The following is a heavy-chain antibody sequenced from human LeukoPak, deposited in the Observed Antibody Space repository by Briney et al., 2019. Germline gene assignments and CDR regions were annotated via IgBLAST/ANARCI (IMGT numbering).Heavy chain of an antibody. V-gene: IGHV3-7*03. Sequence: GGSLRLSCSASGFTFSSYWMRWVRQTRGKGLEWVANIKGDGSEINYVDSVKGRFTISRDNAKNSLSLQMNSPTADDTGVYYCAREGLPYSGDYWGQGTLVTVSS. CDR2: IKGDGSEI. CDR1: GFTFSSYW. D-gene: IGHD4-11*01. J-gene: IGHJ4*02. CDR3: AREGLPYSGDY.